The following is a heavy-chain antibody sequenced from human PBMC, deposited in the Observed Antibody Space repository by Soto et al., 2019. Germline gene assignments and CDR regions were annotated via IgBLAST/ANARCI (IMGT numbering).Heavy chain of an antibody. CDR1: GYTFTGYY. CDR3: ARGQQERLVNLDY. Sequence: ASVKVSCKASGYTFTGYYMHWVRQAPGQGLEWMGWINPNSGGTNYAQKFQGWVTMTRDTSTSTAYMELSRLRSDDTAVYYCARGQQERLVNLDYWGQGTLVTVSS. CDR2: INPNSGGT. V-gene: IGHV1-2*04. D-gene: IGHD3-9*01. J-gene: IGHJ4*02.